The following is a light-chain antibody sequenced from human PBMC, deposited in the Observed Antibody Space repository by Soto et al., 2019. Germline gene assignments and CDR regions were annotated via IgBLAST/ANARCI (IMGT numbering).Light chain of an antibody. CDR3: QQYENIPT. CDR1: QNIHNY. V-gene: IGKV1-33*01. J-gene: IGKJ5*01. CDR2: DAS. Sequence: DIQMTQSPSSLSASVGDRVTITSQASQNIHNYLNWYQQXPGRAPKLLIYDASNLEAGVPSRFRGSGSGTDFTFTISRLQPEDIATYYCQQYENIPTFGQGTRLEIK.